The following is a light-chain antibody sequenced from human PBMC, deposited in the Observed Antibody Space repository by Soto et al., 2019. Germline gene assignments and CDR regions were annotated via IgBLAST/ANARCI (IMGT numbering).Light chain of an antibody. J-gene: IGLJ1*01. CDR2: EVS. Sequence: QSVLTQPASVSGSPGQSITISCTGTSSDVGGYNYVSWYQRQSGKAPKLMIHEVSNRPSGVSNRFSGSKSGNTASLTISGLQAEDEADYYCSSYTSSRAYVFGVGTKVTVL. CDR3: SSYTSSRAYV. V-gene: IGLV2-14*01. CDR1: SSDVGGYNY.